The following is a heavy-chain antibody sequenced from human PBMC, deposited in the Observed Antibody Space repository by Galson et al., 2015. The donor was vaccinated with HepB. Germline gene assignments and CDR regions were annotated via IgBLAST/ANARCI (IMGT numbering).Heavy chain of an antibody. D-gene: IGHD2-2*01. CDR2: INQSGST. V-gene: IGHV4-34*01. CDR3: ARGPRYCGATSCSEIDY. Sequence: ETLSLTCAVYGGSFSGYYCSWIRQPPGKGLEWIGEINQSGSTNYNPSLKSRVTISVDTSKNQFSLKLTSVSAADTAVYYCARGPRYCGATSCSEIDYWGQGTLVTVSS. CDR1: GGSFSGYY. J-gene: IGHJ4*02.